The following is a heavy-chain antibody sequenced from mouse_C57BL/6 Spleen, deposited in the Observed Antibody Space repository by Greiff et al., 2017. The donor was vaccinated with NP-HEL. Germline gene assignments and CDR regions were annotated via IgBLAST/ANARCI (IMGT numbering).Heavy chain of an antibody. D-gene: IGHD1-1*01. J-gene: IGHJ2*01. CDR3: ASRITTVVAKNYFDY. CDR1: GYTFTSYW. CDR2: INPSNGGT. Sequence: QVQLKQPGTELVKPGASVKLSCKASGYTFTSYWMHWVKQRPGQGLEWIGNINPSNGGTNYNEKFKSKATLTVDKSSSTAYMQLNSLTSEDSAVYYCASRITTVVAKNYFDYWGQGTTLTVSS. V-gene: IGHV1-53*01.